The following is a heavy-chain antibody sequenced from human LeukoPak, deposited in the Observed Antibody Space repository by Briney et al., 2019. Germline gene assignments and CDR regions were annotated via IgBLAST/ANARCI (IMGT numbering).Heavy chain of an antibody. CDR3: ARGFDWYHFDY. Sequence: GGSLRLSCAASEFTLSNHGMHWARQAPGKGLEWVAVISNGGTSKYYADSVKGRFTISRDNSKNTLYLQMNSLRDEDTAVYYCARGFDWYHFDYWGQGTLVTVSS. CDR2: ISNGGTSK. J-gene: IGHJ4*02. D-gene: IGHD3-9*01. CDR1: EFTLSNHG. V-gene: IGHV3-30*04.